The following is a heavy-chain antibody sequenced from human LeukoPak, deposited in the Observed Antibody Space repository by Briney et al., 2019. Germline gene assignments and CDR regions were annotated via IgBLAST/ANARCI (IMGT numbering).Heavy chain of an antibody. V-gene: IGHV3-33*01. CDR3: ARAFGDSFPILDY. CDR1: GXTFSSYV. J-gene: IGHJ4*02. D-gene: IGHD4-17*01. CDR2: ISYAGSNK. Sequence: GGSLRLSCAASGXTFSSYVVHWVRQAPGKGLEWVAVISYAGSNKYYADSVKGRFTISRDNSKNTLYLQMNSLRAEDTALYYCARAFGDSFPILDYWGQGTLVTVSS.